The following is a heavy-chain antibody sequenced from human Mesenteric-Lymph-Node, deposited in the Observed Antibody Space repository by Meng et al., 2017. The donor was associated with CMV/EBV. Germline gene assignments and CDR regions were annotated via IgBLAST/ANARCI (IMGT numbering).Heavy chain of an antibody. CDR1: RYSISSGYY. J-gene: IGHJ6*02. D-gene: IGHD3-10*01. CDR2: MFYREST. V-gene: IGHV4-59*12. CDR3: ARDAIYGSGSSYYYYGMDV. Sequence: GSLRLSCTVSRYSISSGYYWSWIRQPPGKGLEWIGYMFYRESTYYNPSLKGRVTISVDTSKSLFSLRLDSVTAADTAVYYCARDAIYGSGSSYYYYGMDVWGQGTTVTVSS.